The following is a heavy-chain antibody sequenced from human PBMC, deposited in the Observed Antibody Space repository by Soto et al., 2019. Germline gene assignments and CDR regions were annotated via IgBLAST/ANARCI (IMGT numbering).Heavy chain of an antibody. CDR2: ISSSSSYI. D-gene: IGHD4-17*01. J-gene: IGHJ3*02. CDR1: GFTFSSYS. CDR3: ARDGGSMTTVTTDQIDAFDI. V-gene: IGHV3-21*01. Sequence: GGSLRLSCAASGFTFSSYSMNWVRQAPGKGLEWVSSISSSSSYIYYADSVKGRFTISRDNAKNSLYLQMNSLRAEDTAVYYCARDGGSMTTVTTDQIDAFDIWGQGTMVTVSS.